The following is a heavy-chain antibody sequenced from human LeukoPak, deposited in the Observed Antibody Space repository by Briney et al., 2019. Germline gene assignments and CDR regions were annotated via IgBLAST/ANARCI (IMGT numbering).Heavy chain of an antibody. CDR1: GFIFSNHA. D-gene: IGHD3-22*01. CDR3: AKEWYYYDSSGYSPWDY. CDR2: ISGTGGST. J-gene: IGHJ4*02. V-gene: IGHV3-23*01. Sequence: PGGSLRLSCAASGFIFSNHAMSWVRQAPGKGLEWVSAISGTGGSTYYADSVKGRFTISRDNSKNMLYLQMNSLRAEDTAVYYCAKEWYYYDSSGYSPWDYWGQGTLVTVSS.